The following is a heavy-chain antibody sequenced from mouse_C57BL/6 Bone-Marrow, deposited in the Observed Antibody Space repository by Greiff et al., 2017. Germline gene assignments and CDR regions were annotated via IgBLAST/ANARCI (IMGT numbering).Heavy chain of an antibody. CDR2: ISGGGGNT. Sequence: VQLQESGGGLVKPGGSLKLSCAASGFTFSSSTMSWVRQTPEKRLQWVAAISGGGGNTYYPDSVKGRFTISRDNDKHILYLQMSSLRSEDTALYYCSRQVTTVLATKYFDVGGTGTTVTVSS. CDR1: GFTFSSST. V-gene: IGHV5-9*01. CDR3: SRQVTTVLATKYFDV. J-gene: IGHJ1*03. D-gene: IGHD1-1*01.